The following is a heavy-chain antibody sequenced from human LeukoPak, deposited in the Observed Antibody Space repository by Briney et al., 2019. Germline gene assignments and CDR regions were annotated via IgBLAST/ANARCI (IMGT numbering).Heavy chain of an antibody. Sequence: GGSLRLSCAASGLAFSSSAMSWVRQAPGKGLVWVSAISASGNTIYYADSVKGRFTISRDNSKNTLYLQMNSLRAEDTAIYFCAKLNGGVTTVTTRWFEYWGQGTLVTVSS. J-gene: IGHJ4*02. CDR1: GLAFSSSA. CDR3: AKLNGGVTTVTTRWFEY. CDR2: ISASGNTI. D-gene: IGHD4-17*01. V-gene: IGHV3-23*01.